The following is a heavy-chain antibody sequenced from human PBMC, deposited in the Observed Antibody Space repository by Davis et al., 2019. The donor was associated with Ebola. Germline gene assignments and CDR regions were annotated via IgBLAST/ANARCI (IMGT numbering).Heavy chain of an antibody. V-gene: IGHV3-74*01. CDR1: GFTFSSSW. J-gene: IGHJ3*02. CDR2: INSDGSST. CDR3: ARDPNGDYVGGFEM. Sequence: GESLKISCAASGFTFSSSWMHWVRQVPGKGLVWVSHINSDGSSTTYADSVKGRFTISRDNARNTLYLQMNSLRAEDTALYYCARDPNGDYVGGFEMCGQGTMVTVSS. D-gene: IGHD4-17*01.